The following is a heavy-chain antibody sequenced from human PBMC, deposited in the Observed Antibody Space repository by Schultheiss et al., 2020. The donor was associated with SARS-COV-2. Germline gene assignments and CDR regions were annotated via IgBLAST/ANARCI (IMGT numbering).Heavy chain of an antibody. J-gene: IGHJ5*02. CDR2: INHSGST. V-gene: IGHV4-34*01. CDR3: ARKRTVLLWFGESRGWFDP. CDR1: GGSFSGYY. D-gene: IGHD3-10*01. Sequence: SETLSLTCAVYGGSFSGYYWSWIRQPPGKGLEWIGEINHSGSTNYNPSLKSRVTISVDTSKNQFSLKLSSVTAADTAVYYCARKRTVLLWFGESRGWFDPWGQGTLVTVSS.